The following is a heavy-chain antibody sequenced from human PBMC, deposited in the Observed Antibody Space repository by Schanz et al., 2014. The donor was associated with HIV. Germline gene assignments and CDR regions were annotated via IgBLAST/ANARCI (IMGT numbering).Heavy chain of an antibody. CDR2: ISGSSNKI. J-gene: IGHJ6*02. D-gene: IGHD2-15*01. Sequence: EVQLLASGGGLAKPGGSLRLSCEVSGFTFSDYSMNWVRQAPGKGLEWVSSISGSSNKIYYAHSMKDRFIVSRDNAQNLVILQLNSLRAEDTAVYYCARGSGPYYYDYGLDVWGQGTTVTVSS. V-gene: IGHV3-21*02. CDR3: ARGSGPYYYDYGLDV. CDR1: GFTFSDYS.